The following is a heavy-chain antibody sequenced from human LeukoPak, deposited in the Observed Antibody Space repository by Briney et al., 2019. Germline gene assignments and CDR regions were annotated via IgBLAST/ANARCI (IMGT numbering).Heavy chain of an antibody. V-gene: IGHV1-69*13. CDR2: IIPIFGTA. Sequence: EASVKVSCKASGGTFSSYAISWVRQAPGQGLEWMGGIIPIFGTANYAQKFQGRVTITADESTSTAYMELSSLRSEDTAVYYCAFKGSTRTRNWFDPWGQGTLVTVSS. D-gene: IGHD2-2*01. J-gene: IGHJ5*02. CDR3: AFKGSTRTRNWFDP. CDR1: GGTFSSYA.